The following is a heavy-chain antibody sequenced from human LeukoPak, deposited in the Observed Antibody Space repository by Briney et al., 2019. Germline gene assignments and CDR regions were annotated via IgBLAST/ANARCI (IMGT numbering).Heavy chain of an antibody. J-gene: IGHJ4*02. CDR1: GYTFTSYG. V-gene: IGHV1-18*01. Sequence: ASVKVSCKASGYTFTSYGISWVRQAPGQGLEWMGWISAYNGNTNYAQKLQGRVTMTTDTSTSTAYMELRSLRSDDTAVYYCARERITMIIVVTPDFDQRGQGTLVTVSS. CDR3: ARERITMIIVVTPDFDQ. D-gene: IGHD3-22*01. CDR2: ISAYNGNT.